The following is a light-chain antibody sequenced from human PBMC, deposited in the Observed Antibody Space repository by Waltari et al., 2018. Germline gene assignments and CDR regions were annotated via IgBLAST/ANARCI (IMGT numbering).Light chain of an antibody. V-gene: IGLV3-10*01. CDR3: YSTDSSGNVQV. Sequence: SYEMPQPPSVSVSPGQTARITCSGDALPKKYPYWYQQKSGQAPVQVIYEDVKRPSGIPERFSGSSSGTMVTLTISGAQVEDEADYYCYSTDSSGNVQVFGGGTKLTVL. CDR2: EDV. CDR1: ALPKKY. J-gene: IGLJ2*01.